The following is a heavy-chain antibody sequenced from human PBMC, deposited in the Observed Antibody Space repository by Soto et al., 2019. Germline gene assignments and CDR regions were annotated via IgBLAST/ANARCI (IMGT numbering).Heavy chain of an antibody. CDR3: AKDLGYYGSGTKYYYSNMDV. V-gene: IGHV3-23*01. J-gene: IGHJ6*03. CDR2: ISGSGGST. D-gene: IGHD3-10*01. Sequence: EVQLLESGGGLVQPGGSLRLSCAASGFTFSSYAMSWVRQAPGKGLEWVSAISGSGGSTYYADSVKGRFTISRDNSKNPLYLQMSCLRAEDTVVYYCAKDLGYYGSGTKYYYSNMDVWGKGTTVAVSS. CDR1: GFTFSSYA.